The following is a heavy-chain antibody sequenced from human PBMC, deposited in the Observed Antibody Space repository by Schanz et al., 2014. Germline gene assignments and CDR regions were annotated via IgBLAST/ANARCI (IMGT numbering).Heavy chain of an antibody. J-gene: IGHJ4*02. Sequence: QVQLVQSEAEVKKPGSSVKVSCKASGGTFNSYTINWVRQAPGQGLEWMGRIIPSLGLAKYEQKFQDKVTITADTSTNTAYMELSSLTSEDTAVHYCARGRGFYDYWGQGTLVTVSS. CDR3: ARGRGFYDY. CDR1: GGTFNSYT. CDR2: IIPSLGLA. V-gene: IGHV1-69*02. D-gene: IGHD3-10*01.